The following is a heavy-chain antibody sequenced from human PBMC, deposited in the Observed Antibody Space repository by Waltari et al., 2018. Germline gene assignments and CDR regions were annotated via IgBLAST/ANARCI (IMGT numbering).Heavy chain of an antibody. CDR1: GFTFGSYA. Sequence: EVQLLESGGGLVQPGGSLRLSCAASGFTFGSYAMSWVRKAPGKGLEWVSAISGSGGSTYYADSVKGRFTISRDNSKNTLYLQMNSLRAEDTAVYYCAKIGINYDFWSGPDYWGQGTLVTVSS. V-gene: IGHV3-23*01. J-gene: IGHJ4*02. CDR2: ISGSGGST. CDR3: AKIGINYDFWSGPDY. D-gene: IGHD3-3*01.